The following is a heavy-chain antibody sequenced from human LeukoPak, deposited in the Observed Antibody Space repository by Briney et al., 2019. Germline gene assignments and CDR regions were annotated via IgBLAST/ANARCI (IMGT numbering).Heavy chain of an antibody. J-gene: IGHJ4*02. CDR3: ARERITTDY. D-gene: IGHD4-11*01. CDR2: ISNSDNTM. CDR1: GFTFSDYY. Sequence: PGGSLRLSCAASGFTFSDYYMSWIRQIPGRGLEWISFISNSDNTMYYADSVKGRFTIPRDNAKNSLYLQMNSLRAEDTAVYYCARERITTDYWGQGTLVTVSS. V-gene: IGHV3-11*01.